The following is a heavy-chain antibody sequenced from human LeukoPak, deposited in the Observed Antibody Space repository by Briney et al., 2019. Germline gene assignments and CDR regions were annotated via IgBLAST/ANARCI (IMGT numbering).Heavy chain of an antibody. CDR3: ARFRAARFDY. CDR1: GGSISSSSYY. CDR2: IYYSGST. D-gene: IGHD6-6*01. V-gene: IGHV4-39*07. Sequence: SETLSLTCTVSGGSISSSSYYWGWIRQPPGKGLEWIGYIYYSGSTYYNPSLKSRVTISVDTSKNQFSLKLSSVTAADTAVYYCARFRAARFDYWGQGTLVTVSS. J-gene: IGHJ4*02.